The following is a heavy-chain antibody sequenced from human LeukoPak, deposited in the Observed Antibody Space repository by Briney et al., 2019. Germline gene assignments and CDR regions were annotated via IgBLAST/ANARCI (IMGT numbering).Heavy chain of an antibody. D-gene: IGHD3-3*01. V-gene: IGHV3-23*01. CDR3: AKDYSKYDFWSY. J-gene: IGHJ4*02. CDR1: GFTFSSYA. CDR2: ISGSGGST. Sequence: QPGGSLRLSCAASGFTFSSYAVSWVRQAPGKGLEWVSAISGSGGSTYYADSVKGRFTISRDNSKNTLYLQMNSLRAEDTALYYCAKDYSKYDFWSYWGQGTLVTVSS.